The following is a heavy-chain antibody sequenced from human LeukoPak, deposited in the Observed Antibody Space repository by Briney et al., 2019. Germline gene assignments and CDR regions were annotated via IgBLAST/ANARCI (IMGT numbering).Heavy chain of an antibody. Sequence: SETLSLTCAVYGGSFNHYYWSWIRQPPGKGLEWIGEINHAAITTYNPSLTSRLTISVDASKNQFSLNLTSVTAADTAVYYCARGGRAGRSDFEFWGQGTLVTVSS. CDR1: GGSFNHYY. CDR2: INHAAIT. D-gene: IGHD6-13*01. V-gene: IGHV4-34*01. CDR3: ARGGRAGRSDFEF. J-gene: IGHJ4*02.